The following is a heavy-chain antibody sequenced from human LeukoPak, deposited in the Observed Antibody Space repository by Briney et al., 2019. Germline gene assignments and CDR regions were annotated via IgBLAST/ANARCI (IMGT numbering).Heavy chain of an antibody. CDR2: ISGSGGST. J-gene: IGHJ5*02. D-gene: IGHD6-13*01. V-gene: IGHV3-23*01. CDR1: GFTFSSYA. CDR3: ARVYAAAGIIWFDP. Sequence: PGGSLRLSCAASGFTFSSYAMSWVRQAPGKGLEWVSAISGSGGSTYYADSVKGRFTISRDNAKNSLYLQMNSLRAEDTAVYYCARVYAAAGIIWFDPWGQGTLVTVSS.